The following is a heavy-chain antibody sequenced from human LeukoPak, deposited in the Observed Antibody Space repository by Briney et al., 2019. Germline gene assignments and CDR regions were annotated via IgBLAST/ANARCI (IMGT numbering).Heavy chain of an antibody. D-gene: IGHD5-18*01. Sequence: SETLSLTCTVSGGSVSSGSYYWSWIRQPPGKGLEWIGYIYYSGSTNYNPSLKSRVTISVDTSKNQFSLKLSSVTAADTAVYYCARSEYSYGLEDGYYFDYWGQGTLVTVSS. V-gene: IGHV4-61*01. J-gene: IGHJ4*02. CDR1: GGSVSSGSYY. CDR3: ARSEYSYGLEDGYYFDY. CDR2: IYYSGST.